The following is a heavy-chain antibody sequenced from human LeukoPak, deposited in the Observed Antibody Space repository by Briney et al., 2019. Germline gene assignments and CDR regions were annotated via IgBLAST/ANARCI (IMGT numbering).Heavy chain of an antibody. CDR1: GFTFTDYW. CDR2: IQQDGGQA. CDR3: SNGIYSSSY. V-gene: IGHV3-7*01. D-gene: IGHD4-4*01. Sequence: GGSLRLSCATSGFTFTDYWMAWIRQSPGKGLEWVANIQQDGGQAYYLDSVEGRFTISRDNAKNSLYLQMNNLRAEDTAVYYCSNGIYSSSYWGQGTLVTVSS. J-gene: IGHJ4*02.